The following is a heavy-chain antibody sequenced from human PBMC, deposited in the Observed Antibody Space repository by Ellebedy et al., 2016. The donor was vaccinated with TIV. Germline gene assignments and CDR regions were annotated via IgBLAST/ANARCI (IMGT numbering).Heavy chain of an antibody. CDR1: SGSISSGGYYSSGGGYY. Sequence: MPSETLSLTCTVSSGSISSGGYYSSGGGYYWGWIGQRPGKGLEWIGYLYHSGSTYYNPSLKSRVTISVDPSKNQFSLKLSSVTAADTAVYYCARAPTDTSTNRKNWFDPWGQGTLVTVSS. CDR3: ARAPTDTSTNRKNWFDP. D-gene: IGHD2-2*01. J-gene: IGHJ5*02. CDR2: LYHSGST. V-gene: IGHV4-31*03.